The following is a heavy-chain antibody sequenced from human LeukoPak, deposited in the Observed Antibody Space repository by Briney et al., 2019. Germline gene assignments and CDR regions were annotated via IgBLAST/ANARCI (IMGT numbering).Heavy chain of an antibody. J-gene: IGHJ6*04. D-gene: IGHD5-18*01. CDR3: ARAGYTYGTFYY. CDR1: GFAFNTFW. V-gene: IGHV3-7*01. CDR2: IKQDGSEK. Sequence: GGSLRLSCAASGFAFNTFWMSWVRQAPGKGLEWVANIKQDGSEKYYVESVKGRFTISRGNAKNSLHLQMNSLRVDDTAVYYCARAGYTYGTFYYWGTGTTVTVSS.